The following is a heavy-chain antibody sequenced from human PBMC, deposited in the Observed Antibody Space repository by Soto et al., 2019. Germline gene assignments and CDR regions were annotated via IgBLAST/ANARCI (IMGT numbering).Heavy chain of an antibody. CDR2: ISAYNGNT. CDR1: GYTFTSYG. V-gene: IGHV1-18*04. Sequence: QVQLVQSGAEVKKPGASVKVSCKASGYTFTSYGISWVRQAPGQGLEWMGWISAYNGNTNYAQKLQGRVTMTTDTPTRTAYMELRSLRSDDTAVYYCSRDRTWGSYWGGYYYYGMDVWGQGTTVTVSS. CDR3: SRDRTWGSYWGGYYYYGMDV. D-gene: IGHD1-26*01. J-gene: IGHJ6*02.